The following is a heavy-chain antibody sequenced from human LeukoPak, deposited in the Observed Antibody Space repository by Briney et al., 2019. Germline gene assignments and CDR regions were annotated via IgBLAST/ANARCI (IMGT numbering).Heavy chain of an antibody. CDR1: GFTFSSYA. D-gene: IGHD6-13*01. CDR3: AKNGGSSSSWFFDY. V-gene: IGHV3-30*18. CDR2: IAYDGTNK. Sequence: PGRSLRLSCAASGFTFSSYAMHWVRQAPGKGLEWVAIIAYDGTNKYYADSVKGRFTISRDNSKNTLYLQMNSLRAEDTAMYYCAKNGGSSSSWFFDYWGQGTQVTVSS. J-gene: IGHJ4*02.